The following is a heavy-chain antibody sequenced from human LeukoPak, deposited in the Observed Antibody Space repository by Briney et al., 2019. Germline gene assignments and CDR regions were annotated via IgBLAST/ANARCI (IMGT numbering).Heavy chain of an antibody. CDR3: ARQTTAGTSFDV. D-gene: IGHD6-13*01. CDR1: GFTFSSYA. V-gene: IGHV3-30-3*01. CDR2: ISYDGSNK. Sequence: PGRSLRLSRAASGFTFSSYAMHWVRQAPGKGLEWVAVISYDGSNKYYADSVKGRFTISRDNSKNTLYLQMNSLRAEDTAVYYCARQTTAGTSFDVWGQGTSVTVSS. J-gene: IGHJ6*02.